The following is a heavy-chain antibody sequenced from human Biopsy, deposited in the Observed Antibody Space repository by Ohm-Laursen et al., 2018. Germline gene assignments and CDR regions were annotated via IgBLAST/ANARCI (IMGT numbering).Heavy chain of an antibody. V-gene: IGHV3-9*01. Sequence: SLRLSCAASDFTFDDYAMSWVRQRPGKGLEWVSGITWNSGHIAYADSVKGRFTISRDNAKNVLWLQMKSLRVDDTAMYYCVKDIRRYFYGMDVWGQGTTVTVS. CDR3: VKDIRRYFYGMDV. CDR2: ITWNSGHI. J-gene: IGHJ6*02. D-gene: IGHD3-10*01. CDR1: DFTFDDYA.